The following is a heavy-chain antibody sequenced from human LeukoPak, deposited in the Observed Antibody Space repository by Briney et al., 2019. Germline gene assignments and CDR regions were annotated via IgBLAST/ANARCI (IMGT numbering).Heavy chain of an antibody. CDR2: ISSSGSAI. J-gene: IGHJ4*02. CDR1: GFTFRSYA. V-gene: IGHV3-48*04. D-gene: IGHD2/OR15-2a*01. Sequence: GGSLRLSCVASGFTFRSYAMAWVRQAPGKGLEWVSYISSSGSAINYADSVKGRFTISRDNAKNSLYLQMISLRAEDTAEYYCARRRNQGVDYWGQGTLVTVSS. CDR3: ARRRNQGVDY.